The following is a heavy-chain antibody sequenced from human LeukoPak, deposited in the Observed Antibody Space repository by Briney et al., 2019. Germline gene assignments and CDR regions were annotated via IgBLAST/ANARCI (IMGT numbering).Heavy chain of an antibody. J-gene: IGHJ6*03. CDR3: ARVPRCSSTSCFFYYYYYMDV. V-gene: IGHV1-69*13. Sequence: ASVKVSCKASGGTFSSYAISWVRQAPGQGLEWMGGIIPIFGTANYAQKFHDRVTITADESTSTAYMELSRLRSDDTAVYYCARVPRCSSTSCFFYYYYYMDVWGKGTTVTVSS. CDR1: GGTFSSYA. D-gene: IGHD2-2*01. CDR2: IIPIFGTA.